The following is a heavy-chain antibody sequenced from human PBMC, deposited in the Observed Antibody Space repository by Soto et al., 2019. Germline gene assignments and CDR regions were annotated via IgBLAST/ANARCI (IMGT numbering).Heavy chain of an antibody. CDR1: GFSFTSYW. CDR3: ARSVVPAAITRLYGMDV. V-gene: IGHV5-51*01. D-gene: IGHD2-2*01. Sequence: GESLKISCKDSGFSFTSYWIGWVRQVPGKGLEWLGIIYPGDSDTRYSPSFQGQVTISVDKSITTAYLQWSSLEASDTAMYYCARSVVPAAITRLYGMDVWGRGTSVTVSS. J-gene: IGHJ6*02. CDR2: IYPGDSDT.